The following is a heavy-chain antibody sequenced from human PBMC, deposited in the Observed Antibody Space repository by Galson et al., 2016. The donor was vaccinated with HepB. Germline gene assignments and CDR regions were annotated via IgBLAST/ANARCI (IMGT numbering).Heavy chain of an antibody. CDR2: IIPIFGTA. J-gene: IGHJ3*02. V-gene: IGHV1-69*13. Sequence: SVKVSCKASGGTFSSYIITWLRQAPGQGLEWMGGIIPIFGTANYAQKFQGRVTITADESTSTAYMELSSLRSEDTAVYYCARSGGVTMATISDHAFDIWGQGTMVTVSS. D-gene: IGHD5-24*01. CDR3: ARSGGVTMATISDHAFDI. CDR1: GGTFSSYI.